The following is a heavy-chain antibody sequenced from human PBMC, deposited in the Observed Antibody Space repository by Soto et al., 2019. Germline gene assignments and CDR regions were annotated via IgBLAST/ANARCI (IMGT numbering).Heavy chain of an antibody. Sequence: QVQLVESGGGLVKPGGSLRLSCAASGFTFSDYYMSWIRQAPGKGLEWVSYISSSGSTIYYADAVKGRFTISRDNAKTSLYLPMIRLSAEDPAVYYCARMAPPIDYWGQGTLVTVSS. CDR2: ISSSGSTI. D-gene: IGHD5-12*01. CDR1: GFTFSDYY. J-gene: IGHJ4*02. CDR3: ARMAPPIDY. V-gene: IGHV3-11*01.